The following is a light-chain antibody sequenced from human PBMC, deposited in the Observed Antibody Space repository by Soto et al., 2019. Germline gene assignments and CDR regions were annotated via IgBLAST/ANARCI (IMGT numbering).Light chain of an antibody. CDR3: SSYTISSTYV. CDR1: SNDVGGYYY. V-gene: IGLV2-14*01. Sequence: QSALTQPASVSGSPGQSITISCTGTSNDVGGYYYVSWYQRHPGKAPKLLIYDVSDRPSGVSDRFSGSKSGNTASLTISGLQAEDAAEYFCSSYTISSTYVFGTGTKVPVL. J-gene: IGLJ1*01. CDR2: DVS.